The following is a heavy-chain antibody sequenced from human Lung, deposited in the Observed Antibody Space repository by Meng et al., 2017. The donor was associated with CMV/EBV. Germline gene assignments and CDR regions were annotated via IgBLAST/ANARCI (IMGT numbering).Heavy chain of an antibody. J-gene: IGHJ4*02. V-gene: IGHV3-7*01. Sequence: GESLKISCAASGFTFSSYWMTWVRQAPGKGLEWVANINRDGSAEYYADSVKGRFTISRDNANNSLYLQMHSVRAEDTAVYYCAWTMIVGFDYRGQGTLVTVSS. D-gene: IGHD3-22*01. CDR2: INRDGSAE. CDR1: GFTFSSYW. CDR3: AWTMIVGFDY.